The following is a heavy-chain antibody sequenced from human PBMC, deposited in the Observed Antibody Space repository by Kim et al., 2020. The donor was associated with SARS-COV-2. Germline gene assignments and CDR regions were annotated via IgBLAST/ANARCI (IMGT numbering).Heavy chain of an antibody. V-gene: IGHV1-69*13. Sequence: SVKVSCKASGGTFSSYAISWVRQAPGQGLEWMGGIIPIFGTANYAQKFQGRVTITADESTSTAYMELSSLRSEDTAVYYCARTLIEMATITDPGCMYYWGQGTLVTVSS. CDR1: GGTFSSYA. D-gene: IGHD5-12*01. CDR2: IIPIFGTA. J-gene: IGHJ4*02. CDR3: ARTLIEMATITDPGCMYY.